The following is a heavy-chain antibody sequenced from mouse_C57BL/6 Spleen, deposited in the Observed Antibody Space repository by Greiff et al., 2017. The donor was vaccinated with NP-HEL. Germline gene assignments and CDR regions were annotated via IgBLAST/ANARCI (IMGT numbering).Heavy chain of an antibody. J-gene: IGHJ1*03. Sequence: QVQLQQSGPGLVQPSQSLSITCTVSGFSLTSYGVHWVRQSPGKGLEWLGVIWSGGSTDYNAAFISRLSISKDNSKSQVFFKMNSLQADDTAIYYCARSITTVVPNWYFDVWGTGTTVTVSS. CDR2: IWSGGST. V-gene: IGHV2-2*01. D-gene: IGHD1-1*01. CDR1: GFSLTSYG. CDR3: ARSITTVVPNWYFDV.